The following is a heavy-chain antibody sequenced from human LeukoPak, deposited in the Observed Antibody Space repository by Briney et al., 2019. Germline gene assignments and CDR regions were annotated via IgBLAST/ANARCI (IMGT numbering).Heavy chain of an antibody. V-gene: IGHV3-23*01. D-gene: IGHD3-10*01. Sequence: GGSLRLSCEASGFTFSTYGINWVRQAPGKWLEWVSAISCSGGSTYYADSVNGRFTISRDNSNNTLWLQMNSLKGEETAVYYCAKTWRGRGYYGYGPSEYFYYMDVWGKGTTVTISS. CDR2: ISCSGGST. CDR1: GFTFSTYG. J-gene: IGHJ6*03. CDR3: AKTWRGRGYYGYGPSEYFYYMDV.